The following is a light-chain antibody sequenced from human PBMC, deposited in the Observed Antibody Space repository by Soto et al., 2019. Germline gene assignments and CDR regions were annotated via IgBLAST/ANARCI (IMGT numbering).Light chain of an antibody. CDR3: QQYYTPPRT. J-gene: IGKJ1*01. V-gene: IGKV1-5*01. CDR2: DAS. Sequence: DIQMTQSPSTLSASVGDRVTITCRASQSISSWLAWYQQKPGKAPKLLIYDASSLESGVPSRFSGSGSGTDFTLTISSLQTEDVAVYYCQQYYTPPRTFGHGTKVDI. CDR1: QSISSW.